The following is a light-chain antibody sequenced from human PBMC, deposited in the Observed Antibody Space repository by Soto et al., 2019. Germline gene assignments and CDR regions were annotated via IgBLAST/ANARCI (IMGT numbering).Light chain of an antibody. CDR1: QSISSW. J-gene: IGKJ2*01. V-gene: IGKV1-5*03. CDR3: QQYNSYPYT. Sequence: DIQMTQSPSTLSASVGDRVTITCRASQSISSWLAWYQRKPGKAPKVLIYKASSLESGVPSRFSGSGSGTEFTLTISSLQPDDSATYYCQQYNSYPYTFGQGTKLEIK. CDR2: KAS.